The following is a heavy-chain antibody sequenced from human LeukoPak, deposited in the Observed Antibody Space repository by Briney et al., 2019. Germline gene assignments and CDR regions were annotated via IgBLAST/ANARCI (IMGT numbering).Heavy chain of an antibody. CDR1: GGSISSYY. V-gene: IGHV4-4*07. J-gene: IGHJ5*02. Sequence: PSETLSLTCTVSGGSISSYYWSWIRQPAGKGLEWIGRIYTSGSTNYNPSLKSRVTMSVDTSKNQFSLKLSSVTAADTAVYYCARDRGVVPAAMRGLPYSWFDPWGQGTLVTVSS. D-gene: IGHD2-2*01. CDR2: IYTSGST. CDR3: ARDRGVVPAAMRGLPYSWFDP.